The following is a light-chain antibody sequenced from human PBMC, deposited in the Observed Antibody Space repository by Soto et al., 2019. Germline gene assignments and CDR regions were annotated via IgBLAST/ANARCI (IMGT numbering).Light chain of an antibody. CDR3: QQYGSSSWT. J-gene: IGKJ1*01. V-gene: IGKV3-20*01. CDR2: AAS. Sequence: EIVLTQSPGTLSSSPGERATLSCRASQSVSGTYLAWYQQKPGQAPRLLISAASNRATGIPDRFSGSGSGTDFALTISRLEPEDFAVYYCQQYGSSSWTFGQGTRVEI. CDR1: QSVSGTY.